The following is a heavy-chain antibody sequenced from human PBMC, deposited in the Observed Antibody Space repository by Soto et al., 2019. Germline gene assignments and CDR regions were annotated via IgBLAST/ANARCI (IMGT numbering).Heavy chain of an antibody. V-gene: IGHV1-2*04. Sequence: ASVKVSCKASGYTFTGYYMHRVRQAPGQGLEWMGWINPNSGGTNYAQKFQGWVTMTRDTSISTAYMELSRLRSDDTAVYYCARRGIAAAGTYHYYYYGMDVWGQGTTVTVSS. J-gene: IGHJ6*02. CDR1: GYTFTGYY. CDR3: ARRGIAAAGTYHYYYYGMDV. CDR2: INPNSGGT. D-gene: IGHD6-13*01.